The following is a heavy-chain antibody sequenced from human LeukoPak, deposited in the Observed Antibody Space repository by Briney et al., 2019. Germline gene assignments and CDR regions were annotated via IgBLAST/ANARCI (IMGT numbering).Heavy chain of an antibody. CDR2: IYSGGST. D-gene: IGHD6-19*01. Sequence: GGSLRLSCAASGFTVSSNYMSWVRQAPGKGLEWVSVIYSGGSTYYADSVKGRFTISRDNSKNTLYLQMNSLRAEDTAVYYCARTGYSSGWALRPYYFDYWGQGTLVTVSS. V-gene: IGHV3-53*01. CDR3: ARTGYSSGWALRPYYFDY. CDR1: GFTVSSNY. J-gene: IGHJ4*02.